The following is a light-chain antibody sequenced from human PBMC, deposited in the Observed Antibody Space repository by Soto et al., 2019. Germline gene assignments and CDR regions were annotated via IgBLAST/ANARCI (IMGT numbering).Light chain of an antibody. J-gene: IGLJ3*02. CDR3: QSYDSGLSGSV. V-gene: IGLV1-40*01. CDR2: GNN. Sequence: QLVLTQPPSVSGAPGQRVTISCTGSDSNIGKNFDVHWYQQLPGTAPKLLVYGNNNGPSGVPDRFSASRSGTSASLAITGLQAEDEADYYCQSYDSGLSGSVFGGGTKLTVL. CDR1: DSNIGKNFD.